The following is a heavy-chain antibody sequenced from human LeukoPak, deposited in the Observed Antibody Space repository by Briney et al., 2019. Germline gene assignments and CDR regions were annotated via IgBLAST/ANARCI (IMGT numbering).Heavy chain of an antibody. CDR1: GFTLDDYA. CDR3: AKGDTTVTTYYFDY. D-gene: IGHD4-17*01. V-gene: IGHV3-9*03. Sequence: PGRSLRLSCAVSGFTLDDYAMHWVRQAPGKGLEWVSGIRWYSGSIGYADSVKGRFTISRDNAKNSLYLQMNSLRAEDVALYYCAKGDTTVTTYYFDYWGQGTLVTVSS. J-gene: IGHJ4*02. CDR2: IRWYSGSI.